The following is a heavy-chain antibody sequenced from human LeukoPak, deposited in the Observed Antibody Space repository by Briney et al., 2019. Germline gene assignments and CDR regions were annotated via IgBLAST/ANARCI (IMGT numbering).Heavy chain of an antibody. Sequence: SETLSLTCAVYGGSFSGYYWSWIRQPPGKGLEWIGEINHSGSTKYNPSLKSRVTISVDTSKDQLSLKLSSVTAADTAVYYCARGIPDYYDSSGLGYWGQGTLVTASS. CDR1: GGSFSGYY. CDR3: ARGIPDYYDSSGLGY. D-gene: IGHD3-22*01. J-gene: IGHJ4*02. CDR2: INHSGST. V-gene: IGHV4-34*01.